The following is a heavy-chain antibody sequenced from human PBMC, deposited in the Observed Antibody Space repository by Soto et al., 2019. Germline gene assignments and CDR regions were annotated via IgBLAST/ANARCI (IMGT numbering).Heavy chain of an antibody. CDR3: ARKWGTYSGASLDY. J-gene: IGHJ4*02. Sequence: PGGSLRLSCAASGFSFTHYTINWVRQAPGKGLEWVAVMSYDGTNEYYADSVKGRFTISRDNSKSTVYLQMNSLTLEDTALYYCARKWGTYSGASLDYWGLGTLVTVSS. CDR2: MSYDGTNE. CDR1: GFSFTHYT. D-gene: IGHD1-26*01. V-gene: IGHV3-30*04.